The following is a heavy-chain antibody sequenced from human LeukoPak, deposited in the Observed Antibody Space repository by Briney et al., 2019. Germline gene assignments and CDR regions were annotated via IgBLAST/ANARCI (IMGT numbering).Heavy chain of an antibody. D-gene: IGHD5-24*01. Sequence: RASVKVSCKASGYSFTGYYMHWVRQAPGQGLEWMGWINPNNGGTNYVQKFQGRVTLTRDTSISTAYMELSSLRSEDTAVYYCARGGDGYNEFDYWGQGTLVTVSS. CDR1: GYSFTGYY. CDR3: ARGGDGYNEFDY. V-gene: IGHV1-2*02. J-gene: IGHJ4*02. CDR2: INPNNGGT.